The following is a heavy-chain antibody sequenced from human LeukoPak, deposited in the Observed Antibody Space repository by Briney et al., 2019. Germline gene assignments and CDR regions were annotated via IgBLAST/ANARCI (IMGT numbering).Heavy chain of an antibody. J-gene: IGHJ4*02. CDR2: ISAYNGNT. Sequence: ASVKVSCKASGYTFTNYGINWVRQAPGQGLEWIGWISAYNGNTNYAQRLQGRVTVTTDISTSTAYMELGSLRSDDTAVYYCARGHDSSDYSYFEYWGQGTLLTVSS. CDR1: GYTFTNYG. D-gene: IGHD3-22*01. V-gene: IGHV1-18*01. CDR3: ARGHDSSDYSYFEY.